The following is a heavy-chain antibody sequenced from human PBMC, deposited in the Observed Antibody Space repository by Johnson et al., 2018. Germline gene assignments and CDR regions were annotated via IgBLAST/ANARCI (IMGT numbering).Heavy chain of an antibody. CDR1: GFTFSSYA. D-gene: IGHD3-22*01. Sequence: VQLVQSGGGLVQPGGSLRLSCAASGFTFSSYAMHWVRQAPGKGLEYVSAMSTTGGSTYYANSVKGRFTISRDNSKNTLYLQMGSLRAEDMAVYYCARGPLPVTMIGDAFDLWGQGTMVTVSS. CDR3: ARGPLPVTMIGDAFDL. CDR2: MSTTGGST. V-gene: IGHV3-64*01. J-gene: IGHJ3*01.